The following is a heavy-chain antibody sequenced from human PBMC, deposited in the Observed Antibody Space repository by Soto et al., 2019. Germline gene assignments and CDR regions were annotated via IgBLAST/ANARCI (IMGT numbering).Heavy chain of an antibody. CDR1: GYTFTSYA. Sequence: GASVKVSCKASGYTFTSYAMHWVRQAPGQRLEWMGWINAGNGNTKYSQKFQGRVTITRDTSASTAYMELSSLRSEDTAVYYCARDQDRVVVAAPTYWGQXTLVTVS. CDR2: INAGNGNT. D-gene: IGHD2-15*01. V-gene: IGHV1-3*01. CDR3: ARDQDRVVVAAPTY. J-gene: IGHJ4*02.